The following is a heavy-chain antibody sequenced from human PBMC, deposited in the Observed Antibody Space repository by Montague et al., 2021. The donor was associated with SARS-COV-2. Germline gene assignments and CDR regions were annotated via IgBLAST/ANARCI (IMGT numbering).Heavy chain of an antibody. J-gene: IGHJ4*02. CDR1: GYFIGTGYY. V-gene: IGHV4-38-2*02. CDR3: ARGRVTRVGFDY. CDR2: NYHHGNA. D-gene: IGHD2-15*01. Sequence: SETLSLTCSVSGYFIGTGYYWCWIRQSPGKGLEWIGSNYHHGNAYYNPSLNSRVTISLDTSNNQFSLRLTSVTTSDTAGYYFARGRVTRVGFDYWGQGIRVTVSS.